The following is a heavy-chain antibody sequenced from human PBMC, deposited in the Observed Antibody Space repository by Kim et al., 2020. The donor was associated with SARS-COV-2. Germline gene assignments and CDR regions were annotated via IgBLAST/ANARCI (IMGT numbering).Heavy chain of an antibody. Sequence: GGSLRLSCAASGFAFSSYYMSWVRQAPGKGLEWVCAISSSGGSSNYADSVTGIFTITSDNSKTTLSLQLNIRSVENAADSDCSYFPPIRHRISWVCWG. CDR1: GFAFSSYY. CDR2: ISSSGGSS. CDR3: SYFPPIRHRISWVC. V-gene: IGHV3-23*01. D-gene: IGHD3-9*01. J-gene: IGHJ1*01.